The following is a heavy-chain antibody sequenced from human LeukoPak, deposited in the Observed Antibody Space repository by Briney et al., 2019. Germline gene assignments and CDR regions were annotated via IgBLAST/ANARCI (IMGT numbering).Heavy chain of an antibody. CDR2: IIPIFGTA. D-gene: IGHD2-2*01. V-gene: IGHV1-69*05. CDR1: GGTFSSYA. CDR3: ARTYLRSLGYCSSTSCYGMFDP. J-gene: IGHJ5*02. Sequence: SVKVSXKASGGTFSSYAISWVRQAPGQGLEWMGGIIPIFGTANYAQKFQGRVTITTDESTSTAYMELSSLRSEDTAVYYCARTYLRSLGYCSSTSCYGMFDPWGQGTLVTVSS.